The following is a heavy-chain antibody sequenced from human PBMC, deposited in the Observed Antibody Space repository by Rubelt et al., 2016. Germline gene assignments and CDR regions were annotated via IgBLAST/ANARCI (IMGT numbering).Heavy chain of an antibody. CDR3: ARDAVLGVAAGTGWFDP. V-gene: IGHV4-59*01. CDR1: GGSISSYY. Sequence: QVQLQESGPGLVKPSETLSLTCTVSGGSISSYYWSWIRQPPGKGLEWIGYIYYSGSTNYNPSLKSRVTISVDTSKNQFSLKVRSVTAADTAVYYCARDAVLGVAAGTGWFDPWGQGTLVTVSS. CDR2: IYYSGST. D-gene: IGHD6-13*01. J-gene: IGHJ5*02.